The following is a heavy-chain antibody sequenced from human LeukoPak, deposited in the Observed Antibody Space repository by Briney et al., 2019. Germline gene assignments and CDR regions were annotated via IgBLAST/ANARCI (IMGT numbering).Heavy chain of an antibody. V-gene: IGHV3-21*01. CDR3: ARAVAGTAVFDY. J-gene: IGHJ4*01. CDR2: ISSSSSYI. D-gene: IGHD6-19*01. Sequence: GGSLRLSCSASGFTFSSYSMNWVRQAPGKGLEWVSSISSSSSYIYYADSVKGRFTISRDNAKNSLYLQMNSLRAEDTAVYYCARAVAGTAVFDYWGQEPWSPSPQ. CDR1: GFTFSSYS.